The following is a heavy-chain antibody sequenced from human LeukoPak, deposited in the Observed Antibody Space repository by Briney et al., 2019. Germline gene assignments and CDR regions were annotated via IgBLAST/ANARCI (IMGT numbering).Heavy chain of an antibody. J-gene: IGHJ4*02. Sequence: GGSLRLSCAASGFTFNSYAMNWVRQAPGKGLEWVSSLTPSGTDIYYAASVKGRFTMSRDNAKNSLYLQMNSLRAEDTAVYYRAREIGASGAFDYWGQGTLVTVSS. CDR3: AREIGASGAFDY. D-gene: IGHD7-27*01. CDR2: LTPSGTDI. V-gene: IGHV3-21*01. CDR1: GFTFNSYA.